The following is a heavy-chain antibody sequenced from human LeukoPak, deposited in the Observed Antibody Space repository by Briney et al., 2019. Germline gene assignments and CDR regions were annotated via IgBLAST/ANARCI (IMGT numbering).Heavy chain of an antibody. J-gene: IGHJ4*02. CDR2: IKQDGSEK. D-gene: IGHD5-24*01. CDR1: GFTFSSYW. Sequence: PGGSLRLSCAASGFTFSSYWMSWVRQAPGKGLEWVVNIKQDGSEKYYVDSVKGRFTISRDNAKNSLYLQMNSLRAEDTAVYYCAGGRWLQLGYFDYWGQGTLVTVSS. CDR3: AGGRWLQLGYFDY. V-gene: IGHV3-7*04.